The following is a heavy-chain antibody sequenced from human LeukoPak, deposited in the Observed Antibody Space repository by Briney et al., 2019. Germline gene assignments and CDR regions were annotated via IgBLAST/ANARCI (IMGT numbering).Heavy chain of an antibody. V-gene: IGHV4-30-4*01. Sequence: SETLSLTCTVSGRSISSGDYYWSWIRQPPGKGLERIGYIYYSRSTYYNPSLKSRVTISVDTSKNQFSLKLSSVTAADTAVYYCATPNFDCSGGSCYSYYFDYWGHGTLVTVSS. CDR2: IYYSRST. D-gene: IGHD2-15*01. CDR1: GRSISSGDYY. CDR3: ATPNFDCSGGSCYSYYFDY. J-gene: IGHJ4*01.